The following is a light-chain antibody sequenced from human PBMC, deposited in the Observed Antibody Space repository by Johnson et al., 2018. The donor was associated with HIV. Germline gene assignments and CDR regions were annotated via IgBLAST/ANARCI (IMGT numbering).Light chain of an antibody. CDR2: DNN. J-gene: IGLJ1*01. V-gene: IGLV1-51*01. CDR1: SSNIGNNY. CDR3: GTFNSSRIGGPYV. Sequence: QSVLTQPPSVSAAPGQKVTISCSGSSSNIGNNYVSWYQQLPGTAPKLLIYDNNKRPSGIPDRFSGSKSGTSATLGITGLQTGDEADYYCGTFNSSRIGGPYVFGTGTKVTAL.